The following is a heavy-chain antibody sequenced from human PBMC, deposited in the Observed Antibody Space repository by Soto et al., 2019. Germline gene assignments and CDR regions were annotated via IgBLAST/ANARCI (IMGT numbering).Heavy chain of an antibody. V-gene: IGHV1-69*13. CDR1: GGTFSSYA. J-gene: IGHJ5*02. CDR2: IIPIFGTA. CDR3: AYECVGDRYAFS. D-gene: IGHD2-21*02. Sequence: ASVKVSCKASGGTFSSYAISWVRQAPGQGLEWMGGIIPIFGTANYAQKFQGRVTITADESTSTAYMELSSLRSEDTAVYYCAYECVGDRYAFSWGQGTLVTVSS.